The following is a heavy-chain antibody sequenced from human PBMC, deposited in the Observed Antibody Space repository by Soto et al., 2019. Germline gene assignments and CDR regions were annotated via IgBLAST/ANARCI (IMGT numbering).Heavy chain of an antibody. V-gene: IGHV3-21*01. J-gene: IGHJ4*02. D-gene: IGHD3-22*01. CDR1: GFTFSSYS. CDR2: ITSSSSYI. CDR3: ARGQDDDSSGSSDY. Sequence: EVQLVESGGGRVKPGGSLRLSCAASGFTFSSYSMNWVRQAPGKGLEWVSSITSSSSYIYYADSVKGRFTISRDNAKNSLYLQMNSLRAEDTAVYYCARGQDDDSSGSSDYWGQGTVVTVSS.